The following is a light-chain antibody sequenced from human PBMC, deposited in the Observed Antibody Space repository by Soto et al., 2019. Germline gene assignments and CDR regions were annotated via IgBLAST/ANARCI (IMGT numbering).Light chain of an antibody. CDR3: SSYTTTSPVI. CDR1: RSDIGAYNY. CDR2: DVS. Sequence: QSALTQNASVSGSPGQSITISCTGTRSDIGAYNYVSWYQQHPGKAPKLMIYDVSSRPSGLSNRFSGSKSGNTASLTISGLQAEDEADYYCSSYTTTSPVIFGGGTKLTVL. J-gene: IGLJ2*01. V-gene: IGLV2-14*03.